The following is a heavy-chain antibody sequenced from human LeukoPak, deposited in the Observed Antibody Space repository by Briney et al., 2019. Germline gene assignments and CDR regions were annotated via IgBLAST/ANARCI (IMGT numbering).Heavy chain of an antibody. D-gene: IGHD6-19*01. Sequence: PGESLRLSCAASGFTFDDYAMHWVRQAPGKGLEWVSGISWNSGTIGYADSVKGRFTISRDNAKNSLYLQMNSLRAEDTALYYCARSRSTGWQNFDYWGQGTLVTVSS. CDR3: ARSRSTGWQNFDY. V-gene: IGHV3-9*01. CDR1: GFTFDDYA. J-gene: IGHJ4*02. CDR2: ISWNSGTI.